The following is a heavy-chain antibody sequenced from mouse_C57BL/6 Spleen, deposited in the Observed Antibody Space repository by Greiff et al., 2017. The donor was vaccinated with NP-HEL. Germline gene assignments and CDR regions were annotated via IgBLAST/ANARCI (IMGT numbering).Heavy chain of an antibody. Sequence: EVQGVESGGGLVKPGGSLKLSCAASGFTFSSYAMSWVRQTPEKRLEWVATISDGGSYTYYPDNVKGRFTISRDNAKNNLYLQMSHLKSEDTAMYYCARESLLRYYFDYWGQGTTLTVSS. D-gene: IGHD1-2*01. V-gene: IGHV5-4*01. J-gene: IGHJ2*01. CDR3: ARESLLRYYFDY. CDR1: GFTFSSYA. CDR2: ISDGGSYT.